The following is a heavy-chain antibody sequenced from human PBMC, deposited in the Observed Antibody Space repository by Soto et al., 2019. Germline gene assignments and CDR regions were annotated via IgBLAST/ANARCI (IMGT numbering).Heavy chain of an antibody. Sequence: GASVKVSCKVSGYTLTELSMHWVRQAPGKGLEWMGGFDPEDGETIYAQKFQGRVTMTEDTSTDTAYMELSSLRSEDTAVYYCATLSLRYCSSTSCYRTNWFDPWGQGTLVTVSS. J-gene: IGHJ5*02. CDR1: GYTLTELS. D-gene: IGHD2-2*01. CDR2: FDPEDGET. V-gene: IGHV1-24*01. CDR3: ATLSLRYCSSTSCYRTNWFDP.